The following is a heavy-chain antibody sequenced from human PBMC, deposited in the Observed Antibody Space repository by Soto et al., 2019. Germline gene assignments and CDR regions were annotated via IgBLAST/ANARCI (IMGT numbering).Heavy chain of an antibody. V-gene: IGHV4-59*01. D-gene: IGHD3-9*01. CDR3: ARQSDYDILTGYYYFDY. Sequence: SETLSLTCTVSGGSISSYYWSWIRQPPGKGLEWIGYIYYSGSTNYNPSLKSRVTISVDTSKNQFSLKLSSVTAADTAVDYCARQSDYDILTGYYYFDYWGQGTLVTVSS. CDR1: GGSISSYY. CDR2: IYYSGST. J-gene: IGHJ4*02.